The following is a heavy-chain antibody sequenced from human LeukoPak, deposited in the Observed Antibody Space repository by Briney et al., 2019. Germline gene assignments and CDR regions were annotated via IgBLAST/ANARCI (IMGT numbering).Heavy chain of an antibody. CDR2: ISGSGGST. CDR3: ARETGSAVGSTDFDY. D-gene: IGHD4-17*01. Sequence: RPGGSLRLSCAASGFTFSSYAMSWVRQAPGKGLEWVSAISGSGGSTYYADSVKGRFTISRDNSKNTLYLQMNSLRAVDTAVYYCARETGSAVGSTDFDYWGQGTLVTVSS. J-gene: IGHJ4*02. V-gene: IGHV3-23*01. CDR1: GFTFSSYA.